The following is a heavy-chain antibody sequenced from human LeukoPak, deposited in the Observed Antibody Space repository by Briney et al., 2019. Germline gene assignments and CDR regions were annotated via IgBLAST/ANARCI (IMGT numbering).Heavy chain of an antibody. Sequence: SETLSLTCAVYGGSFSGYYWSWIRQPPGKGLEWIGEINHSGSTNYNPSLKSRVTISVDTSKNQFSLKLSSVTAADTAVYYCARARDAAAGRYYYYGMDGWGKGTTVTVPS. V-gene: IGHV4-34*01. CDR2: INHSGST. CDR3: ARARDAAAGRYYYYGMDG. CDR1: GGSFSGYY. J-gene: IGHJ6*04. D-gene: IGHD6-13*01.